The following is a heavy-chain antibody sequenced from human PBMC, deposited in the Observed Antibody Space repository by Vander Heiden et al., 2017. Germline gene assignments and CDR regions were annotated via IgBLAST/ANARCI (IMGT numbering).Heavy chain of an antibody. D-gene: IGHD1-26*01. CDR1: AGTFSSYA. Sequence: QVQLVQSGAAVKKPGSSVKVSCKPSAGTFSSYAISWVRQAPGQGLEWMGGIIPIFGTANYAQKFQGRVTITADESTSTAYMELSSLRSEDTAVYYCARGEVGASGPDYYYGMDVWGQGTTVTVSS. V-gene: IGHV1-69*01. CDR2: IIPIFGTA. CDR3: ARGEVGASGPDYYYGMDV. J-gene: IGHJ6*02.